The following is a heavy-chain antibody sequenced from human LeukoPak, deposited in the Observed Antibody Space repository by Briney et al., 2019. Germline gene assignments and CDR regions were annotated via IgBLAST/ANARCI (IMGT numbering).Heavy chain of an antibody. V-gene: IGHV3-7*01. J-gene: IGHJ4*02. CDR1: GFTFSSYA. CDR3: ATDVGAD. Sequence: TGGSLRLSCAASGFTFSSYAMSWVRQAPGKGLEWVANIKTDGSEKYYVDSVKGRFTISRDNAKNSLYLQMNSLGAEDTAVYYCATDVGADWGQGTLVTVSS. CDR2: IKTDGSEK.